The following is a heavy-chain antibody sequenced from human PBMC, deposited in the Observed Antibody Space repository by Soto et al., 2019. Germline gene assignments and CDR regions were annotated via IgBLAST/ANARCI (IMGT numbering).Heavy chain of an antibody. Sequence: QVQLVQSGTEVKKPGASVKVSCKTSGYTFTSYGISWVRQAPGQGLEWMGLISPYNGDTIYARKFQGRVIVTADTATSTVYMELRSLRSDDTALYYCVRDASSGYRGWWDPWGQGTLVTVSS. J-gene: IGHJ5*02. V-gene: IGHV1-18*01. CDR2: ISPYNGDT. CDR3: VRDASSGYRGWWDP. D-gene: IGHD5-18*01. CDR1: GYTFTSYG.